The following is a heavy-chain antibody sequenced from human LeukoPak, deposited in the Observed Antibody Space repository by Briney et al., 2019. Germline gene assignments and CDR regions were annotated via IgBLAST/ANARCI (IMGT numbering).Heavy chain of an antibody. Sequence: ASVKVSCKASGYTFTGYSIHWVRQAPGQGLEWMGWINLKSGGTNYAQKFQARVTMTRETSTSTAYMELSRLRSDDTAVYYCAREDSAGYSSLDYWGQGTLVTVSS. V-gene: IGHV1-2*02. J-gene: IGHJ4*02. CDR2: INLKSGGT. CDR3: AREDSAGYSSLDY. CDR1: GYTFTGYS. D-gene: IGHD3-22*01.